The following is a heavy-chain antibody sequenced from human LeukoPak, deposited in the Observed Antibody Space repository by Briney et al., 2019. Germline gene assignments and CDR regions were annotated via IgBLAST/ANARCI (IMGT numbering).Heavy chain of an antibody. CDR1: GFSFSSYS. CDR2: IRYDGSNK. D-gene: IGHD3-16*02. V-gene: IGHV3-30*02. CDR3: AKDRGIGKNWFDP. J-gene: IGHJ5*02. Sequence: GGSLRLSCVAAGFSFSSYSMNWVRQAPGKGLEWVAFIRYDGSNKYYADSVKGRFTISRDNSKNTLYLQMNSLRAEDTAVYYCAKDRGIGKNWFDPWGQGTLVTVSS.